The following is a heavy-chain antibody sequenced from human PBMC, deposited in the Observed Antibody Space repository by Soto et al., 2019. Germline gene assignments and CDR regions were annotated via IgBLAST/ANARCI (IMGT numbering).Heavy chain of an antibody. J-gene: IGHJ3*02. D-gene: IGHD2-15*01. CDR1: GFTFSSYG. CDR3: ARGSYPAAFDI. V-gene: IGHV3-33*01. CDR2: IWYDGSNK. Sequence: PGGSLRLSCAASGFTFSSYGMHWVRQAPGKGLEWVAVIWYDGSNKYYADSVKGRFTISRDNSKNTLYLQMNSLRAEDTAVYYCARGSYPAAFDIWGQGTMVTVSS.